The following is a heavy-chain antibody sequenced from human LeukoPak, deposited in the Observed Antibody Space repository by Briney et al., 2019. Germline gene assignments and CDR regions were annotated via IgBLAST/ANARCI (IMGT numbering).Heavy chain of an antibody. J-gene: IGHJ2*01. CDR2: IYSSGST. CDR3: ARRSNNGWYFDL. V-gene: IGHV4-59*08. Sequence: SETLSLTCTVSGGSINNYFWNWIRQPPGRGLEWIAYIYSSGSTDYSPSLKSRVTLSVDTSKNQFSLKLSSVTDADTALYYCARRSNNGWYFDLWGRGTLVTVSS. D-gene: IGHD4-11*01. CDR1: GGSINNYF.